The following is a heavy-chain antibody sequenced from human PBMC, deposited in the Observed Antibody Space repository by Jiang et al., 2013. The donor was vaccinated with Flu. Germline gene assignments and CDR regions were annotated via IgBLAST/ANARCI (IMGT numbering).Heavy chain of an antibody. CDR2: IYYTGTS. J-gene: IGHJ3*02. CDR1: SGSISSGDYY. D-gene: IGHD3-10*02. V-gene: IGHV4-30-4*01. Sequence: GPGLVKASQTLSLTCTVSSGSISSGDYYWSWIRQPPGKGLEWIGYIYYTGTSDSNPSLESRVDLSIDTAKNQFSLNLRAVTAADTAEYYCVAATSVTMWAFEIWGRGTMVTGLF. CDR3: VAATSVTMWAFEI.